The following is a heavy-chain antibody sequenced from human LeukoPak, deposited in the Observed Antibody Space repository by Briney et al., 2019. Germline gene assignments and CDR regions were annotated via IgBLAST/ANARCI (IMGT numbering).Heavy chain of an antibody. J-gene: IGHJ5*02. CDR2: INHSGST. Sequence: PSETLSLTCAVYGGSSSGYYWSWIRQPPGKGLEWIGEINHSGSTNYNPSLKSRVTISVDTSKNQFSLKLSSVTAADTAVYYCASPLWFGGPWGQGTLVTVSS. V-gene: IGHV4-34*01. CDR1: GGSSSGYY. D-gene: IGHD3-10*01. CDR3: ASPLWFGGP.